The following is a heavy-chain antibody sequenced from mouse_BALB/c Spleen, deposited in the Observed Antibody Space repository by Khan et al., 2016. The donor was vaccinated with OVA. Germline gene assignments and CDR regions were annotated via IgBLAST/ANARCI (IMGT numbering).Heavy chain of an antibody. CDR2: IIYTGST. CDR3: ARSTYRFAFVY. CDR1: GDSITSGY. Sequence: EVQLQESGPSLVKPSQTLSLTCSVTGDSITSGYWNWIRKFPGNKLEYMGHIIYTGSTYYNPSLKSRFSITRQTSENQYYLQLNSVTDEDTATYYCARSTYRFAFVYWGQGTLVTVAA. V-gene: IGHV3-8*02. D-gene: IGHD2-14*01. J-gene: IGHJ3*01.